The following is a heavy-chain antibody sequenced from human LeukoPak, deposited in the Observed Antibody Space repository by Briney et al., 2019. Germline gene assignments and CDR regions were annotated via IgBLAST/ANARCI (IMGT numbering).Heavy chain of an antibody. CDR3: ARDGGYSSGRGAFDI. D-gene: IGHD6-19*01. CDR2: IYSGGST. Sequence: GGSLRPSCAASGLTVSSNYMSSARQPPGKGRGWVSVIYSGGSTYYADSVKGRFTISRDNSKNTLYLQMNSLRAEDTAVYYCARDGGYSSGRGAFDIWGQGTMVTVSS. CDR1: GLTVSSNY. J-gene: IGHJ3*02. V-gene: IGHV3-53*01.